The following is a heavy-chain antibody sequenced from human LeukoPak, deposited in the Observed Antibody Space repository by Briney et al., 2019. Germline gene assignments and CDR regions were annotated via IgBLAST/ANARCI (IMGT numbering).Heavy chain of an antibody. J-gene: IGHJ4*02. CDR3: ARRDISSGWSFDY. CDR2: IHTSGST. D-gene: IGHD6-19*01. CDR1: GGSISNYH. V-gene: IGHV4-4*07. Sequence: PSETLSLTCTVSGGSISNYHWSWNRQPAGKGLEWIGQIHTSGSTNYNPPLKSRVSMSIDTTEDQVSLTIRSVTAADTAFYYCARRDISSGWSFDYWGQGTLVTVSS.